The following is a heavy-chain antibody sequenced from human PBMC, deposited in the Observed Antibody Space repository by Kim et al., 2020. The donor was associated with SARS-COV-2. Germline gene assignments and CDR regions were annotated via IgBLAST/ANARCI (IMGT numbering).Heavy chain of an antibody. Sequence: SVKVSCKASGGTFSSYAISWVRQAPGQGLEWMGRIIPILGIANYAQKFQGRVTITADKSTSTAYMELSSLRSEDTAVYYCAREGNDYGDYGYWFDPWGQ. J-gene: IGHJ5*02. V-gene: IGHV1-69*04. D-gene: IGHD4-17*01. CDR3: AREGNDYGDYGYWFDP. CDR1: GGTFSSYA. CDR2: IIPILGIA.